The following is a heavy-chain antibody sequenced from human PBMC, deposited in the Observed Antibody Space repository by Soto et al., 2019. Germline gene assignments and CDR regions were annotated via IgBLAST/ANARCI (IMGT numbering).Heavy chain of an antibody. CDR2: IDPSDSYT. J-gene: IGHJ6*02. Sequence: PGESLKISCKGSGYSFTSYWISWVRQMPGKGLEWMGRIDPSDSYTNYSPSFQGHVTISADKSISTAYLQWSSLKASDTAMYYCAGLLVNDFWSGQNYYGMDVWGQGTTVTVSS. CDR3: AGLLVNDFWSGQNYYGMDV. D-gene: IGHD3-3*01. V-gene: IGHV5-10-1*01. CDR1: GYSFTSYW.